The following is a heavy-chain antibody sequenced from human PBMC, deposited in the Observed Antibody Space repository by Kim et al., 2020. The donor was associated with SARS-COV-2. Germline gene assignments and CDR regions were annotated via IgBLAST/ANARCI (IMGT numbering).Heavy chain of an antibody. CDR2: INSDGSST. CDR1: GFTFSSYW. D-gene: IGHD3-3*01. J-gene: IGHJ4*02. Sequence: GGSLRLSCAASGFTFSSYWMHWVRQAPGKGLVWVSRINSDGSSTSYADSVKGRFTISRDNAKNTLYLQMNSLRAEDTAVYYPPSGYYLSTHQPADADYWGQGTLVTVSS. V-gene: IGHV3-74*01. CDR3: PSGYYLSTHQPADADY.